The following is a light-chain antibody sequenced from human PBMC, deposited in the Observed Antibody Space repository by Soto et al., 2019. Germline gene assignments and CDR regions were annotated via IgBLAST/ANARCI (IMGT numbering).Light chain of an antibody. CDR1: HSIDTW. V-gene: IGKV1-5*01. J-gene: IGKJ1*01. CDR2: DAS. Sequence: DIQMTQSPSALSASLGDRVTITCRASHSIDTWLAWYQQRPGKAPNLLIYDASSLASGVPSRFSGGGSGTDFTLTISSLEPEDFAVYYCQQRSNWPPSGTFGQGTKVEIK. CDR3: QQRSNWPPSGT.